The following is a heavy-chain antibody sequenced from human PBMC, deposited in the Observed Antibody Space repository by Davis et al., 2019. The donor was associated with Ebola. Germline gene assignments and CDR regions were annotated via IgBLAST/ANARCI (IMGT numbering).Heavy chain of an antibody. CDR3: AKGGARYFYHYYGMDV. D-gene: IGHD2/OR15-2a*01. CDR2: IYNGGST. V-gene: IGHV3-53*01. CDR1: GFTVSSNY. Sequence: GGSLRLSCAASGFTVSSNYMSWVRQAPGKGLEWVSVIYNGGSTYYAAPVKGRFTISRDNSKNTLYLQMNSLRADDTALYYCAKGGARYFYHYYGMDVWGQGTTVTVSS. J-gene: IGHJ6*02.